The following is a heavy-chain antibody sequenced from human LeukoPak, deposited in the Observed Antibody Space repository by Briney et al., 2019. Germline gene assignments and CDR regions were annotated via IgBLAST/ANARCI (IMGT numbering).Heavy chain of an antibody. CDR1: GFIVSNYE. CDR2: INSGGAPI. D-gene: IGHD6-19*01. Sequence: PGGSLRLSCAASGFIVSNYEMNWVRQAPGKGLEWIAYINSGGAPIRYADSVKGRFTMSRDNAKNSLYPQMNRLRAEDTAVYFCARDFSGWSVDPWGQGTLVTVSS. J-gene: IGHJ5*02. CDR3: ARDFSGWSVDP. V-gene: IGHV3-48*03.